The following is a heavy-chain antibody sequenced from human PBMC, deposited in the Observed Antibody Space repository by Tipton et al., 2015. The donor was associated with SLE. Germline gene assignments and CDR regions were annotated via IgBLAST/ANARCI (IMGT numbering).Heavy chain of an antibody. D-gene: IGHD1-26*01. CDR3: ARGSGGTYCDAFDI. CDR1: GGSISSNNW. J-gene: IGHJ3*02. CDR2: ISHSGST. V-gene: IGHV4-4*02. Sequence: TLSLTCAVSGGSISSNNWCSWVRQPPGTGLEWIGEISHSGSTKYNPSLKSRGTISVDKSNNQFSLRLSSVTAADTAVYYCARGSGGTYCDAFDIWGQGTLVTVSS.